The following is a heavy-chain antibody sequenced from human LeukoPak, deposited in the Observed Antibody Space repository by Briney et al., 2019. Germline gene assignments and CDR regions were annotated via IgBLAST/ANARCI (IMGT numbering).Heavy chain of an antibody. V-gene: IGHV3-7*01. D-gene: IGHD4-17*01. J-gene: IGHJ4*02. CDR2: IKQDGSDK. CDR1: GFTFSSYW. CDR3: ARGPLSDFGDLHSHFDH. Sequence: GGSLRLSCATSGFTFSSYWMSWVRQAPGKGLEWVANIKQDGSDKYYVDSVRGRFTVSRDTAKNSLYLQMNSLSVEDTAVYYCARGPLSDFGDLHSHFDHWGQGALVTVSS.